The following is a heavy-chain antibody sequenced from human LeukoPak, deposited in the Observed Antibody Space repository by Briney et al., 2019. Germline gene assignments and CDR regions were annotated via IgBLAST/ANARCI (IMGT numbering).Heavy chain of an antibody. Sequence: SETLSLTCTVYGGSFSGYYWSWIRQPPGKGLEWIGEINHSGSTNYNPSLKSRVTMSVDTSKNQFSLKLSSVTAADTAVYYCARGPTTVTRAFDYWGQGTLVTVSS. CDR1: GGSFSGYY. V-gene: IGHV4-34*01. CDR3: ARGPTTVTRAFDY. J-gene: IGHJ4*02. CDR2: INHSGST. D-gene: IGHD4-17*01.